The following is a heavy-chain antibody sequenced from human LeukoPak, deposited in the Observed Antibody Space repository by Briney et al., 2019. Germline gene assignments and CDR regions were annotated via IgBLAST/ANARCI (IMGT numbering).Heavy chain of an antibody. CDR2: IKQHGTEK. CDR3: ASDGGPFDH. CDR1: GIMFSGYW. J-gene: IGHJ4*02. Sequence: PGGSLRLSCTASGIMFSGYWMSWVRQAPGRGLEWVANIKQHGTEKYYVDSVKGRLTISRDDAKKSVYLQMNSLRAEDTAVYYCASDGGPFDHWGQGILVTVAS. V-gene: IGHV3-7*01. D-gene: IGHD3-16*01.